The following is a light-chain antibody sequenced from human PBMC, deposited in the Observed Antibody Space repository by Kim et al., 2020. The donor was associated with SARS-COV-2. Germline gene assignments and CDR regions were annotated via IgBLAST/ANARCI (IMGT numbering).Light chain of an antibody. CDR1: KLGEKF. CDR3: QTWDGSAAV. V-gene: IGLV3-1*01. J-gene: IGLJ3*02. CDR2: EDT. Sequence: SYELTQPPSVSVSPGQTATIPCSGSKLGEKFACWYQQRPGRSPLLLIYEDTKRPSGIPERFSGSNSEDTATLTISGTQAVDEADYYCQTWDGSAAVFGGGTQLTVL.